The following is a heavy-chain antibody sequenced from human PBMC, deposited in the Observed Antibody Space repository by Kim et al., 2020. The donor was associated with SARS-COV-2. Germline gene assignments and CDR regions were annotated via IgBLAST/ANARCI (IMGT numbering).Heavy chain of an antibody. J-gene: IGHJ4*02. V-gene: IGHV1-69*04. D-gene: IGHD6-13*01. Sequence: KFQGRVTITADKSTSTAYMELSSLRSEDTAVYYCARDGSGIAAAGTGFDYWGQGTLVTVSS. CDR3: ARDGSGIAAAGTGFDY.